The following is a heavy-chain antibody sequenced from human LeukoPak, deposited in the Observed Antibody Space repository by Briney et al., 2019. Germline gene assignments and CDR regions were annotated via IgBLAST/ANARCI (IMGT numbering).Heavy chain of an antibody. CDR1: GFTFGDYA. D-gene: IGHD6-13*01. V-gene: IGHV3-49*03. CDR2: IRSKAYGGTT. Sequence: GGSLRLSCTASGFTFGDYAMSWFRQAPGKGLEWVGFIRSKAYGGTTEYAASVKGRFTISRDDSKSIAYLQMNSLKTEDTAVYYCTRDPIYSSSWYGGDYWGQGTLVTVSS. J-gene: IGHJ4*02. CDR3: TRDPIYSSSWYGGDY.